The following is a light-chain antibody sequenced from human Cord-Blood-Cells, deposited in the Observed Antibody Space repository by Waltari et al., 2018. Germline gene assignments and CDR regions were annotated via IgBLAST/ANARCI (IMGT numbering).Light chain of an antibody. CDR3: AAWDDSLSGWV. CDR1: SSNIGSNY. J-gene: IGLJ3*02. V-gene: IGLV1-47*01. CDR2: RNN. Sequence: QSVLTQPPSASGTPGQRVTISCSGSSSNIGSNYVYWYQQLPGTAPKLLIYRNNQRPSGVPDRCSGSKSGTSASLAISGFRSEDEADYYCAAWDDSLSGWVFGGGTKLTVL.